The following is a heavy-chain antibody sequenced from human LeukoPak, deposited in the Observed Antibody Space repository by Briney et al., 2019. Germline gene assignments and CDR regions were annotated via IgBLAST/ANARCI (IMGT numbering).Heavy chain of an antibody. CDR3: ARAADFWGSYPIYYFDY. Sequence: SETLSLTCTASGGSISSGSYYWSWIRQPAGKGLEWIGRIYTSGSTNYNPSLKSRVTISVDTSKNQFSLKLTSVTAADTAVYYCARAADFWGSYPIYYFDYWGQGTLVTVSS. V-gene: IGHV4-61*02. D-gene: IGHD3-3*01. J-gene: IGHJ4*02. CDR2: IYTSGST. CDR1: GGSISSGSYY.